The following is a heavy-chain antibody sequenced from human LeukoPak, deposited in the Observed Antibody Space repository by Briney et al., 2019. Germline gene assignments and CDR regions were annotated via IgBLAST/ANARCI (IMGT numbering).Heavy chain of an antibody. V-gene: IGHV3-21*01. CDR3: ARDGRCGGDCYAS. Sequence: GGSLRLSCAASGFSFSTYTMNWVRRAPGKGVQWVSIISSSSTYIDYADSVKGRFTISRDNAKNALYLQMNSLTVEDTAVYYCARDGRCGGDCYASWGQGTLVTVSS. J-gene: IGHJ4*02. CDR1: GFSFSTYT. CDR2: ISSSSTYI. D-gene: IGHD2-21*02.